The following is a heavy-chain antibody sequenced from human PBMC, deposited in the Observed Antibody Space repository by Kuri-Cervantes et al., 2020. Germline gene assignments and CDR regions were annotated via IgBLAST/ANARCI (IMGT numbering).Heavy chain of an antibody. J-gene: IGHJ4*02. D-gene: IGHD3-22*01. V-gene: IGHV1-18*01. CDR2: ISVYNGNT. CDR3: ARGGYYDSSGYFVNPRPSDFDY. Sequence: ASVKVSCKASGYTFTSYGISWVRQAPGQGLEWMGWISVYNGNTNYAQKLQGRVTMTRDTSTSTVYMELSSLRSEDTAVYYCARGGYYDSSGYFVNPRPSDFDYWGQGTLVTVSS. CDR1: GYTFTSYG.